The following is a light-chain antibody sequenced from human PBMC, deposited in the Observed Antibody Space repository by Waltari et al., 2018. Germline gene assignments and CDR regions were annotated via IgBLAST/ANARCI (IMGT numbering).Light chain of an antibody. Sequence: EVVMTQSPATLSVSPGDRATLSCRASESVSVDLAWYQQRPGQAPRLLVYGADNRATGVPARFSGPGAGTEFTLTISSLQSEDFAVYYCQQYNDWPLLTFGGGTRVEIK. CDR3: QQYNDWPLLT. CDR2: GAD. V-gene: IGKV3D-15*01. J-gene: IGKJ4*01. CDR1: ESVSVD.